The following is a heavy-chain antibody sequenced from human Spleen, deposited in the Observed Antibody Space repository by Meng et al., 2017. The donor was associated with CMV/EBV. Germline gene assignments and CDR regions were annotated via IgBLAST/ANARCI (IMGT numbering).Heavy chain of an antibody. CDR3: TRVRFLEWLDAMDV. V-gene: IGHV3-20*04. D-gene: IGHD3-3*01. Sequence: GGSLRLSCAASEFTFSSYGMNWVRQVPGKGLEWVAGINWNGATADYAASVKGRFTISRDNAKSSLYLHMNSLRAEDTALYYCTRVRFLEWLDAMDVWGQGTTVTVSS. J-gene: IGHJ6*02. CDR2: INWNGATA. CDR1: EFTFSSYG.